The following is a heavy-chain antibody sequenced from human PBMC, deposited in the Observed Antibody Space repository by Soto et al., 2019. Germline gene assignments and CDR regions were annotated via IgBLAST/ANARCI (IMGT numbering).Heavy chain of an antibody. Sequence: EVQLVESGGGLVQPWDSLRLSCAASGFSFATNWMSWVRRAPGKGLDWVASIKEDGGVRYYADSVQGRFTISRDNAKQSLYLQMDNLRGEDTAIYHCAREYNWGQVTLVTVSS. CDR3: AREYN. CDR2: IKEDGGVR. D-gene: IGHD5-18*01. CDR1: GFSFATNW. V-gene: IGHV3-7*01. J-gene: IGHJ4*02.